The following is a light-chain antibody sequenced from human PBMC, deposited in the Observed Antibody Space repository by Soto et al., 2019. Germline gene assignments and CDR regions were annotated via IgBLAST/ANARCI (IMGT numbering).Light chain of an antibody. J-gene: IGLJ1*01. CDR3: AAWDDSLNGTV. Sequence: QSVLTQPASASGTPGQTVNISCSGSNSNIGLNTVNWYQQLPGTAPKLLIYNNTQRPAGVPDLFSGSKSGTSASLAISGLQSDNEADYYCAAWDDSLNGTVFGTGTKVTVL. CDR2: NNT. V-gene: IGLV1-44*01. CDR1: NSNIGLNT.